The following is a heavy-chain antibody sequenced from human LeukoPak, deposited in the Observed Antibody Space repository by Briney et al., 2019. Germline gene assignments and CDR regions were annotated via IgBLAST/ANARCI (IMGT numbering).Heavy chain of an antibody. CDR2: INPHSGYT. D-gene: IGHD4-17*01. CDR3: ARAEISVTTGDLDL. Sequence: ASVKVSCKASGYTFTSYGISWVRQAPGQGLEWVGWINPHSGYTKFAQKFRGRVTMTRDTSSSTAYMELKRLASDDTAVYYCARAEISVTTGDLDLWGQGALVIVSS. CDR1: GYTFTSYG. J-gene: IGHJ5*02. V-gene: IGHV1-18*01.